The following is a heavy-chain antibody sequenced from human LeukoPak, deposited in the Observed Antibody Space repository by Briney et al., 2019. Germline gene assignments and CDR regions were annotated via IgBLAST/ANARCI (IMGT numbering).Heavy chain of an antibody. Sequence: SETLSLTCAVYGGSLSGYYWSWIRQPPGKGLEWIGEINHSGSTNYNPSLKSRVTISVDTSKNQFSLKLSSVTAADTAVYYCARGRYCSGGSCYSPYYYYYGMDVWGKGTTVTVSS. CDR2: INHSGST. V-gene: IGHV4-34*01. CDR3: ARGRYCSGGSCYSPYYYYYGMDV. CDR1: GGSLSGYY. D-gene: IGHD2-15*01. J-gene: IGHJ6*04.